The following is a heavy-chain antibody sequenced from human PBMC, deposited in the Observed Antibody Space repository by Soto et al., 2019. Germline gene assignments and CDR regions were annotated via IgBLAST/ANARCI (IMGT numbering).Heavy chain of an antibody. CDR2: IYSGGNT. D-gene: IGHD3-9*01. Sequence: GGSLRLSCAASGFSVSNTYMTWVRHAPGKGLEWVSVIYSGGNTYYADSVKGRFTISRDNSKNTLYLQMNSLRDEDTAVYYCARDHYDVLTGHYKGGWGQGTLVTVSS. CDR1: GFSVSNTY. V-gene: IGHV3-53*01. CDR3: ARDHYDVLTGHYKGG. J-gene: IGHJ4*02.